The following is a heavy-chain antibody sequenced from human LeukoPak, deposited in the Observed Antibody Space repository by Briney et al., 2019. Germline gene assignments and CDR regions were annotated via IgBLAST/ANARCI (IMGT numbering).Heavy chain of an antibody. V-gene: IGHV3-9*01. J-gene: IGHJ4*02. CDR2: ISWNSGYI. CDR3: AKVRGTYSSGYFFDY. D-gene: IGHD6-19*01. CDR1: GFTFDNYA. Sequence: QAGRSLRLSCAASGFTFDNYAMHWVRQAPGKGLEWLSIISWNSGYICYADSVKGRFTISRDNAKKSLDLQMNSLRAEDTAFYYCAKVRGTYSSGYFFDYWGQGTLVTVSS.